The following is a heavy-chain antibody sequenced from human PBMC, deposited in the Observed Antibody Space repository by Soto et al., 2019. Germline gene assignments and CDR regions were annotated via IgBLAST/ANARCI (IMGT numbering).Heavy chain of an antibody. D-gene: IGHD1-26*01. J-gene: IGHJ4*02. CDR2: VNWNGGST. CDR1: GFTFDDYG. CDR3: VRGASLNFDY. Sequence: SCAASGFTFDDYGMSWARQAPGKGLEWVSGVNWNGGSTGYADSVKGRFTISRDNAKNSLYLQMNSLRAEDTAFYYCVRGASLNFDYWGQGTLVTVSS. V-gene: IGHV3-20*04.